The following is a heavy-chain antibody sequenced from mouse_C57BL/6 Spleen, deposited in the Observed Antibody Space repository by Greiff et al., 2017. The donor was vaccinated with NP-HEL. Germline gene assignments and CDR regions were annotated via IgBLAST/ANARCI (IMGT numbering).Heavy chain of an antibody. CDR1: GYSITSGYY. V-gene: IGHV3-6*01. J-gene: IGHJ1*03. CDR3: ARGENYGGYFDV. D-gene: IGHD1-1*01. Sequence: EVKLEESGPGLVKPSQSLSLTCSVTGYSITSGYYWNWIRQFPGNKLEWMGYISYDGSNNYNPSLKNRISITRDTSKNQFFLKLNSVTTEDTATYYCARGENYGGYFDVWGTGTTVTVSS. CDR2: ISYDGSN.